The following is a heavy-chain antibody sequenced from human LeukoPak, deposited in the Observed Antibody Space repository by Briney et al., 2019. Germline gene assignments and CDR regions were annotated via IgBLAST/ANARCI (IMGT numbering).Heavy chain of an antibody. Sequence: GASVKVSCKASGYTFTSYGISWVRQAPGQGLEWMGWISAYNGNTSYAQKLQGRVTMTTDTSTSTAYMELRSLRSDDTAVYYCARPSTYSSSWYLDAFDIWGQGTMVTVSS. CDR1: GYTFTSYG. J-gene: IGHJ3*02. CDR2: ISAYNGNT. D-gene: IGHD6-13*01. CDR3: ARPSTYSSSWYLDAFDI. V-gene: IGHV1-18*01.